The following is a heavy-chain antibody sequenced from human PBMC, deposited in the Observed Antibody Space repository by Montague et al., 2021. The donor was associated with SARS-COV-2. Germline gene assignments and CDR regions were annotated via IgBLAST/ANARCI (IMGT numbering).Heavy chain of an antibody. D-gene: IGHD4-11*01. CDR2: INSDGSST. CDR3: ASDMTTAYYYYYGMDV. J-gene: IGHJ6*02. Sequence: SLRLYCAASGFTFSSYWMHWVRQAPGKGLVWVSRINSDGSSTSYADSVKGRFTISRDNAKNTLYLQMNSLRAEDTAVYYCASDMTTAYYYYYGMDVRGQGTTVTVSS. CDR1: GFTFSSYW. V-gene: IGHV3-74*01.